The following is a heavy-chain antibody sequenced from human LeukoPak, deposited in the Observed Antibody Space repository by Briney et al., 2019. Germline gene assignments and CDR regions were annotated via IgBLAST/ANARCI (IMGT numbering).Heavy chain of an antibody. J-gene: IGHJ4*02. D-gene: IGHD1-26*01. CDR3: ARGEWDLLFDY. V-gene: IGHV4-59*01. CDR2: IFYSGST. Sequence: SETLSLTCGVSGGSITQTNYWTWVRQPPGKGLEWIGYIFYSGSTNYNPSLKSRVTISVDTSKNQFSLKLSSVTAADTAVYYCARGEWDLLFDYWGQGTLVTVSS. CDR1: GGSITQTNY.